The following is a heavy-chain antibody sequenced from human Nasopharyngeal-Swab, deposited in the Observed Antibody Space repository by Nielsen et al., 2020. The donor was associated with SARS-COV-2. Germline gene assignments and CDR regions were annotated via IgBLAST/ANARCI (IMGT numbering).Heavy chain of an antibody. J-gene: IGHJ6*02. Sequence: WIRQRPGKGLEWVSVIYSGGSTYYADSVKGRFTISRDNSKNTLYLQMNSLRAEDTAVYYCARVRYYYYGMDVWGQGTTVTVSS. V-gene: IGHV3-53*01. CDR2: IYSGGST. CDR3: ARVRYYYYGMDV.